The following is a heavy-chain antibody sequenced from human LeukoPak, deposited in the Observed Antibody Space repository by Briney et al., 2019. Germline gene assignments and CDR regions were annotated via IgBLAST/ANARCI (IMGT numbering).Heavy chain of an antibody. J-gene: IGHJ3*02. CDR2: ISGSGGST. Sequence: PGGSLRLSCAASGFTFSSYAMSWVRQAPGKGLEWVSAISGSGGSTYYADSVKGRFTISRDNSKSTLYLQMNSLRAEDTAVYYCAKDGPGRGVAYDAFDIWGQGTMVTVSS. CDR3: AKDGPGRGVAYDAFDI. D-gene: IGHD3-10*01. V-gene: IGHV3-23*01. CDR1: GFTFSSYA.